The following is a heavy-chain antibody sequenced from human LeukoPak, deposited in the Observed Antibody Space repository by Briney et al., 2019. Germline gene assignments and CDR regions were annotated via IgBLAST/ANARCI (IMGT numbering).Heavy chain of an antibody. J-gene: IGHJ4*02. V-gene: IGHV4-30-4*01. Sequence: PSETLSLTCTVSGGSISSGDYYWRWIRQPPGKGLEWIGYIYYSGSTYYNPSLKSRVTISVDTSKNQFSLKLSSVTAADTVVYYCARSDDSSGYLDYWGQGTLVSVSS. CDR1: GGSISSGDYY. CDR2: IYYSGST. D-gene: IGHD3-22*01. CDR3: ARSDDSSGYLDY.